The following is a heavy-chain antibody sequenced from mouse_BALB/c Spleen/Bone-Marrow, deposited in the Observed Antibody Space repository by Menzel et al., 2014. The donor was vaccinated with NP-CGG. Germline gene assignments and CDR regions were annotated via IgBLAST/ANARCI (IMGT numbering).Heavy chain of an antibody. CDR2: FNPNNGGT. D-gene: IGHD1-1*02. V-gene: IGHV1-22*01. Sequence: EVQLQESGPELVKPGSSVKMSCKTSGYSFTDYTIHWVKPSHGKSLEWIGNFNPNNGGTNYNQKFKDKATLTVDKSSRTAYMEFRSLTFEDSAVYYCARAGWYDYWGQGTTLTVSS. CDR1: GYSFTDYT. CDR3: ARAGWYDY. J-gene: IGHJ2*01.